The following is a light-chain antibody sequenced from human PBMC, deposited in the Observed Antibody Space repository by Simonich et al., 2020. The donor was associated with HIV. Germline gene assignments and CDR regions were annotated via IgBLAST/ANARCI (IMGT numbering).Light chain of an antibody. CDR1: QSVAIN. CDR3: QQYNNWPSPFT. J-gene: IGKJ3*01. Sequence: EIVMTQSPATLSVSPGERAPLSCRASQSVAINLAWYQQKPGQAPRLLIYGASSRATGIPARFSGSGFGTQFTLTISSMQSEDFAVYYCQQYNNWPSPFTFGPGTKVDIK. V-gene: IGKV3-15*01. CDR2: GAS.